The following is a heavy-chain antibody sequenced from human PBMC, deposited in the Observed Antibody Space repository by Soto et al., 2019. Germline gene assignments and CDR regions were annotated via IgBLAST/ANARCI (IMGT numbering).Heavy chain of an antibody. Sequence: PSETLSLTCAVYGGSFSGYYWSWIRQPPGKGLEWIGEINHSGSTNYNPSLKSRVTISVDTSKNQFSLKLSSVTAADTAVYYCAESIAARPDYYYMDVWGKGTTVTVS. CDR1: GGSFSGYY. J-gene: IGHJ6*03. CDR3: AESIAARPDYYYMDV. D-gene: IGHD6-6*01. V-gene: IGHV4-34*01. CDR2: INHSGST.